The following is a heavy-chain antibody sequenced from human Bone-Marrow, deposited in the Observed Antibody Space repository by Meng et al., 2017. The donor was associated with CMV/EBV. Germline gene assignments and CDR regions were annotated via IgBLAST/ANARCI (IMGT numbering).Heavy chain of an antibody. CDR2: AYSGGSST. CDR1: GFTFRYYA. CDR3: AKMGGSGSYNNWFDP. D-gene: IGHD3-10*01. Sequence: SGFTFRYYAVSWVRQAPRRGQGWVSVAYSGGSSTYYADSVKGRFTISRDGSKNTLYLEMNSLRAEDTAVYYCAKMGGSGSYNNWFDPWGQGTLVTVSS. V-gene: IGHV3-23*03. J-gene: IGHJ5*02.